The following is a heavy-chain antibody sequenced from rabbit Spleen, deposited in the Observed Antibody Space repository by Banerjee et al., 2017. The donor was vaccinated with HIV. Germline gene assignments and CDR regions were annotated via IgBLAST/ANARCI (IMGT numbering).Heavy chain of an antibody. CDR1: GFDLNTYG. J-gene: IGHJ3*01. D-gene: IGHD1-1*01. Sequence: QERLVESGGGLVKPEGSLKLYCKASGFDLNTYGVSWVRQAPGKGLEWIACINTATGKAVSASSAKGRFTISTTSSTTVTLQITSLTAADTATYFCARDLPEIVGWNFGFWGQGTLVTV. CDR2: INTATGKA. V-gene: IGHV1S45*01. CDR3: ARDLPEIVGWNFGF.